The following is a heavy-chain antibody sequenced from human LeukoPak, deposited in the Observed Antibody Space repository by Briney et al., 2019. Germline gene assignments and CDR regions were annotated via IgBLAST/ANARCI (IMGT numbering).Heavy chain of an antibody. CDR2: MNPNSGNT. Sequence: ASVKVSCKASGYTFTSYDINWVRQATGQGLEWMGWMNPNSGNTGYAQKFQGRVTITRNTSISTAYMELSSLRSEDTAVYYCARQLERRYHYYMDVWGKGTTVTVSS. V-gene: IGHV1-8*03. CDR1: GYTFTSYD. CDR3: ARQLERRYHYYMDV. J-gene: IGHJ6*03. D-gene: IGHD1-1*01.